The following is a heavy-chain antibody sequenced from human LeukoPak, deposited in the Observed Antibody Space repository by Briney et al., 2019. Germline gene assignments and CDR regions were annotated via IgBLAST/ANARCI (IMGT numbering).Heavy chain of an antibody. CDR1: GFTFSSYA. CDR2: ISGSGGST. CDR3: ARRPWDYYYMDV. D-gene: IGHD6-6*01. V-gene: IGHV3-23*01. J-gene: IGHJ6*03. Sequence: PGGSLRLSCAASGFTFSSYAMSWVRQAPGKGLEWVSAISGSGGSTYYADSVKDRFTISRDNSKNTLYLQMNSLRAEDTAVYYCARRPWDYYYMDVWGKGTTVTVSS.